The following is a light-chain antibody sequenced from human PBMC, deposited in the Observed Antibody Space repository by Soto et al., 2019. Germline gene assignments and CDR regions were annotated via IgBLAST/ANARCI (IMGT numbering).Light chain of an antibody. CDR1: SSNIGAGYD. V-gene: IGLV1-40*01. J-gene: IGLJ1*01. CDR3: QSYDSSLGGDYV. Sequence: QSVLSQPPSVSGAPGQRVTISCTGSSSNIGAGYDAHWFQKVPATAPKLLIYGSTNRPSGVPDRFSGSKSVTSASLAITGLQAEDEADYYCQSYDSSLGGDYVFGTGTKVTVL. CDR2: GST.